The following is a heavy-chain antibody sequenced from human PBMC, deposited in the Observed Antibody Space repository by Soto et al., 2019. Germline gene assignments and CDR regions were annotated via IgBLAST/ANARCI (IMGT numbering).Heavy chain of an antibody. CDR1: GGSISSGNYY. J-gene: IGHJ3*02. V-gene: IGHV4-30-4*01. D-gene: IGHD4-17*01. CDR3: ARDNSKGYVDYAGAAFDI. CDR2: MHTSGST. Sequence: SLTCTVSGGSISSGNYYWSWIRQPPGKGLEWIGYMHTSGSTDYNPSLKSRVTISVDTSKNQFSLRLSSVTAADTAVYYCARDNSKGYVDYAGAAFDIWGLGTMVTVSS.